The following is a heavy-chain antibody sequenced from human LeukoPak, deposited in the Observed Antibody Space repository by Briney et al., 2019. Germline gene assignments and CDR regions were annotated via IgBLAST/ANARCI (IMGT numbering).Heavy chain of an antibody. Sequence: ASVKVSCKASGYTFTSYAMHWVRQAPGQGLEWMAWISGYNGDTNYVQKFQDRITMTTDTSTSTAYLELTSLRSDDTAVYYCARDWGAPHTLNFDSWGQGTLVTVSS. J-gene: IGHJ4*02. D-gene: IGHD1-26*01. CDR1: GYTFTSYA. CDR2: ISGYNGDT. CDR3: ARDWGAPHTLNFDS. V-gene: IGHV1-18*01.